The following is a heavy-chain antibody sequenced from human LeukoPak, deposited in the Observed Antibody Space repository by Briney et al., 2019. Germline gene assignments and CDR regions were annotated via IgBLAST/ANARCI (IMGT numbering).Heavy chain of an antibody. V-gene: IGHV3-33*01. CDR1: GFTFSSYG. D-gene: IGHD4-23*01. CDR2: IWFDGSNK. J-gene: IGHJ4*02. CDR3: ARQTTVATDC. Sequence: GGSLRLSCAASGFTFSSYGMHWVRQAPGKGLEWVALIWFDGSNKYYADSVKGRFTISRDNSNNTLCLQMNSLRVEDTAVYYCARQTTVATDCWGQGTLVTVSS.